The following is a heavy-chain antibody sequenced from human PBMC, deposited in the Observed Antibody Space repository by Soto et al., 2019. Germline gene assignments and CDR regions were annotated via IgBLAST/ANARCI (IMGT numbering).Heavy chain of an antibody. CDR1: GGTFSSYA. V-gene: IGHV1-69*06. CDR3: ARKMVRGVMAPYYYGMDV. J-gene: IGHJ6*02. Sequence: ASVKVSCKASGGTFSSYAISWVRQAPGQGLEWMGGIIPIFGTANYAQKFQGRVTITADKSTSTAYMELSSLRSEDTAVYYCARKMVRGVMAPYYYGMDVWGQGTTVTVSS. CDR2: IIPIFGTA. D-gene: IGHD3-10*01.